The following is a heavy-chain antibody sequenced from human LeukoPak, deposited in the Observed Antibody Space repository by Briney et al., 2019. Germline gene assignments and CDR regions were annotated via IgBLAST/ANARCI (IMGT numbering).Heavy chain of an antibody. Sequence: SETLSLTCAVYGGSFSGYYWSWIRQPPGKGLEWIGEINHSGSTKYNPSLKSRVTISVDTSKNQFSLKLSSVTAADTAVYYCARTTRLGYCSSTSCPRYYYYGMDVWGQGTTATVSS. CDR2: INHSGST. CDR3: ARTTRLGYCSSTSCPRYYYYGMDV. J-gene: IGHJ6*02. CDR1: GGSFSGYY. V-gene: IGHV4-34*01. D-gene: IGHD2-2*01.